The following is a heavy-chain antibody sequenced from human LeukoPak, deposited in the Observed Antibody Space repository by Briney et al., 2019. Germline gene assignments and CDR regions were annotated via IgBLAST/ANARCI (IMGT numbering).Heavy chain of an antibody. J-gene: IGHJ3*02. CDR1: GFSFSSYA. Sequence: GGSLRLSCAASGFSFSSYAMNWVRQAPGKGLEWVSSITRNSDYIFYADSVRGRLTISRDNAKNSLYLQMNSLKAEDSAVYYCAGISGPVASWFAFDIWGQGTTVTVSS. CDR2: ITRNSDYI. V-gene: IGHV3-21*01. CDR3: AGISGPVASWFAFDI. D-gene: IGHD6-19*01.